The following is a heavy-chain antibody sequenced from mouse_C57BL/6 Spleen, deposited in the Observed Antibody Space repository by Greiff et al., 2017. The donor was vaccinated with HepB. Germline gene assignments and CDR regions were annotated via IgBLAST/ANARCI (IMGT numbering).Heavy chain of an antibody. Sequence: EVKLQESGPGLVKPSQSLSLTCSVTGYSITSGYYWNWIRQFPGNKLEWMGYISYDGSNNYNPSLKNRISITRDTSKNQFFLKLNSVTTEDTATYYCAREGSSGYVWFAYWGQGTLVTVSA. CDR3: AREGSSGYVWFAY. J-gene: IGHJ3*01. CDR1: GYSITSGYY. D-gene: IGHD3-2*02. CDR2: ISYDGSN. V-gene: IGHV3-6*01.